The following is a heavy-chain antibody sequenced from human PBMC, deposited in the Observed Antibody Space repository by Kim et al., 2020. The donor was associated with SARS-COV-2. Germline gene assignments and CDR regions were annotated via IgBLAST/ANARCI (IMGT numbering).Heavy chain of an antibody. D-gene: IGHD6-25*01. CDR3: GEVAVRRGDWY. V-gene: IGHV4-39*06. CDR2: IYYTGTT. J-gene: IGHJ2*01. Sequence: SETLSLTCTVSGGSISSSSYYWGWIRQPQGKGLEWIGGIYYTGTTYYNPSLKSRVTISDDSSKTQFPLMLSLVTAATTAVYSSGEVAVRRGDWY. CDR1: GGSISSSSYY.